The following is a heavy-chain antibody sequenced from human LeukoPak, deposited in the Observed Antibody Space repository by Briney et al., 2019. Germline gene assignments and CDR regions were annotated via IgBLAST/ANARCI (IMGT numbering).Heavy chain of an antibody. V-gene: IGHV3-7*01. CDR3: ARDKGPFKGSGYYSDY. Sequence: GGSLRLSCAASGFTFSRYWMSWVRQAPGKGLEWVANIKQDGSEKYYVDSVKGRFTISRDNAKNSLYLQMNSLRAEDTAVYYCARDKGPFKGSGYYSDYWGQGTLVTVSS. D-gene: IGHD3-22*01. CDR1: GFTFSRYW. CDR2: IKQDGSEK. J-gene: IGHJ4*02.